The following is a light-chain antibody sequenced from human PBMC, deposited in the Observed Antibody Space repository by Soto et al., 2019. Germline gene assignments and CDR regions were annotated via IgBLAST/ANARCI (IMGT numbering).Light chain of an antibody. Sequence: EIVLTQSPGTLSLSPGERATLSCRASQSVNSGYLACYQHTPGQAPRLLIYDTSTRATGIPDRFSGSGSGTDLTLTISRLESEDFAVFYCQQYGSSPRTFGQGTKVDIK. CDR2: DTS. V-gene: IGKV3-20*01. CDR3: QQYGSSPRT. CDR1: QSVNSGY. J-gene: IGKJ1*01.